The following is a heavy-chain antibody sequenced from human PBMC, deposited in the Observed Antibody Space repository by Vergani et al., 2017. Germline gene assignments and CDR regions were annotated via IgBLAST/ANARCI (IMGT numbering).Heavy chain of an antibody. V-gene: IGHV4-61*02. CDR2: IYTSGST. D-gene: IGHD1-1*01. CDR1: GGSISSGSYY. CDR3: ARDVHVKGFDY. Sequence: QVQLQESCPGLVKPSQTLSLTCTVSGGSISSGSYYWSWIRQPAGKGLEWIGRIYTSGSTNYNPSLKSRVTMSVDTSKNQFSLKLSSVTAADTAVYYCARDVHVKGFDYWGQGTLVTVSS. J-gene: IGHJ4*02.